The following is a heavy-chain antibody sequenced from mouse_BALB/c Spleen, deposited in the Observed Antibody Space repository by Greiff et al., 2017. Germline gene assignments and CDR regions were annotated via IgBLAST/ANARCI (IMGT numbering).Heavy chain of an antibody. CDR3: ARNYGSSYGYFDV. CDR1: GFTFSSFG. Sequence: VQLKESGGGLVQPGGSRKLSCAASGFTFSSFGMHWVRQAPEKGLEWVAYISSGSSTIYYADTVKGRFTISRDNPKNTLFLQMTSLRSEDTAMYYCARNYGSSYGYFDVWGAGTTVTVSS. J-gene: IGHJ1*01. V-gene: IGHV5-17*02. CDR2: ISSGSSTI. D-gene: IGHD1-1*01.